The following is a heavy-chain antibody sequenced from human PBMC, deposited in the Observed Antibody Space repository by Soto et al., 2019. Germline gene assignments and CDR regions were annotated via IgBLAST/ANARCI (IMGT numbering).Heavy chain of an antibody. J-gene: IGHJ4*02. CDR1: GGSISSGDYH. CDR2: IYYSGST. V-gene: IGHV4-30-4*01. D-gene: IGHD6-13*01. CDR3: ARHPQVPYFQQGLDY. Sequence: PSETLSLTCTVSGGSISSGDYHWSWIRQPPGKGLEWIGYIYYSGSTYYNPSLKSRVTISVDTSKNQFSLKLSSVTAADTAVYYCARHPQVPYFQQGLDYWGQGTLVTVSS.